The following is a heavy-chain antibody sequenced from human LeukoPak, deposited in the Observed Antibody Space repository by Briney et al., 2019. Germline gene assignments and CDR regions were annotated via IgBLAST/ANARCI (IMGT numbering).Heavy chain of an antibody. V-gene: IGHV3-43*02. CDR2: ISGDGGST. CDR1: FTFDDSA. J-gene: IGHJ4*02. Sequence: FTFDDSAMXWVRQAPGKGLEWVSLISGDGGSTYYADSVKGRFTISRDNSKNSLYLQMNSLRTEDTALYYCAKDIGEQWFFDYWGQGTLVTVSS. D-gene: IGHD3-10*01. CDR3: AKDIGEQWFFDY.